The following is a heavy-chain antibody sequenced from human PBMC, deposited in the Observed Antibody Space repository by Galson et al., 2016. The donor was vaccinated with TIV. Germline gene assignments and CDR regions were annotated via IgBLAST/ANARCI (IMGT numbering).Heavy chain of an antibody. V-gene: IGHV3-23*01. CDR2: IGGIGTSP. CDR1: GFTFSSYA. J-gene: IGHJ4*02. D-gene: IGHD6-19*01. Sequence: SLRLSCAASGFTFSSYAISWVRQAPGKGLEWVSGIGGIGTSPYYAGSVKGRFTISRDNSRNTLYLQINSLRAEDTALYYCAKDSQWLPAAYFDYWGQGILVTVSS. CDR3: AKDSQWLPAAYFDY.